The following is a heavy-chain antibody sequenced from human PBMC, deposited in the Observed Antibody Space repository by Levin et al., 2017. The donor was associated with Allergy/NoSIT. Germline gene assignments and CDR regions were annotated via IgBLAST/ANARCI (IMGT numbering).Heavy chain of an antibody. CDR2: ISYSGST. V-gene: IGHV4-61*01. J-gene: IGHJ6*03. CDR3: ARHLKSHVTTTYYYFHYMDV. CDR1: GDSVSSGPYY. D-gene: IGHD1-1*01. Sequence: PSETLSLTCTVSGDSVSSGPYYWSWVRQPPGKGLEWIGYISYSGSTNYNPSLKSRVTISVDPSKNQFYLKLTSVTAADTAVYYCARHLKSHVTTTYYYFHYMDVWGKGTTVTVSS.